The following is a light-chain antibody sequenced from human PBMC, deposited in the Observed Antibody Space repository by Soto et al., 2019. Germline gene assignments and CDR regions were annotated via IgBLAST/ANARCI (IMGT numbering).Light chain of an antibody. CDR2: MGS. Sequence: EIVVTQSPLTLPVTPGEPASISCRSTASLLFSNGYNYLNWYLQQPGQSPPLLIYMGSNRASGGPDRFSGSGSGTDCTLKSSRVEADDVGIYYFVQRLHLPGTFGQGTKVEIK. J-gene: IGKJ1*01. CDR3: VQRLHLPGT. CDR1: ASLLFSNGYNY. V-gene: IGKV2-28*01.